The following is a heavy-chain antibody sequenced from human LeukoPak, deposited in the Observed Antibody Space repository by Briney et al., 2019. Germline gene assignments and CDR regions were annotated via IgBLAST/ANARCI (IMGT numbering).Heavy chain of an antibody. D-gene: IGHD1-26*01. V-gene: IGHV1-2*02. CDR3: AGPWDQVGFDP. Sequence: ASVKVSCKASGYTFTGNHMHWVRQAPGQGLEWMGWINPNSGGTNYAQKFQGRVTMTRDTSISTAYMELIGLRSDDTAVYYCAGPWDQVGFDPWGQGTLVSVSS. CDR1: GYTFTGNH. J-gene: IGHJ5*02. CDR2: INPNSGGT.